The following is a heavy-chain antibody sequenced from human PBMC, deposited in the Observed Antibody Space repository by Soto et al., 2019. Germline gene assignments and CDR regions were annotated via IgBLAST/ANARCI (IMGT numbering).Heavy chain of an antibody. CDR1: GGSISSGDYY. CDR2: IYYSGSI. D-gene: IGHD4-17*01. V-gene: IGHV4-30-4*01. CDR3: ARGLSVTVTTPSYYFDS. Sequence: SETLPVTCTVSGGSISSGDYYWSWIRQPPGKSLEWIGYIYYSGSIHYNPSLKSRVIMSVDTSEGQFSLKLKSVTAADTAMYYCARGLSVTVTTPSYYFDSWGRGTLVT. J-gene: IGHJ4*02.